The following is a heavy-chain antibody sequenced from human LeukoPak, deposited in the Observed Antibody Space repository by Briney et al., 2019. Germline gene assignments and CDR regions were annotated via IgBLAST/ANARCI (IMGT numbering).Heavy chain of an antibody. J-gene: IGHJ4*02. D-gene: IGHD2-2*01. CDR3: ARHTSHFDY. CDR1: GGSSSSSSYY. CDR2: IYYSGST. V-gene: IGHV4-39*07. Sequence: PSETLSLTCTVSGGSSSSSSYYWGWIRQPPGKGLEWIGSIYYSGSTYYNPSLKSRVTISVDTSKNQFSLKLSSVTAADTAVYYCARHTSHFDYWGQGTLVTVSS.